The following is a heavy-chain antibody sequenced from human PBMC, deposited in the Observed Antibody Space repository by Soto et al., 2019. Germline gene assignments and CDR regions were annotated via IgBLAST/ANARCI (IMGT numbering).Heavy chain of an antibody. CDR2: IFSSGTT. Sequence: SANLSLTSTSSVDSISIGNKCWSWIRQPPGKGLEWIGYIFSSGTTYYNPSLKSRLTMSLDASQNQFSLNLNSLTDADTAVYFCARVPSPFDYYYAMDVWGQGTTVTVSS. CDR3: ARVPSPFDYYYAMDV. CDR1: VDSISIGNKC. V-gene: IGHV4-30-4*01. J-gene: IGHJ6*01. D-gene: IGHD3-16*01.